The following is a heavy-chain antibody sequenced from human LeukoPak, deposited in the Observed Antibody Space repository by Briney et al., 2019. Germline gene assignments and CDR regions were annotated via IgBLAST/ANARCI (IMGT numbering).Heavy chain of an antibody. V-gene: IGHV3-30*04. CDR2: ISYDGSNK. Sequence: PGGSLRLSCAASGFTFSSYAMHWVRQAPGKGLEWVSVISYDGSNKYYADSVKGRFTISRDNSKNTLYLQMNSLRAEDTAVYYCAREGRVIVGATGYFDYWGQGPLVTVSS. J-gene: IGHJ4*02. D-gene: IGHD1-26*01. CDR1: GFTFSSYA. CDR3: AREGRVIVGATGYFDY.